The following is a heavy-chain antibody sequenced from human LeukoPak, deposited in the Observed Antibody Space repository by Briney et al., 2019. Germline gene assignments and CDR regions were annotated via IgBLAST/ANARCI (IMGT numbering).Heavy chain of an antibody. CDR2: INSDGSST. CDR3: ARGPKVDLFDY. J-gene: IGHJ4*02. Sequence: HPGGSLRLSCAASGFTFSSYWMHWVRQAPGKGLVWVSRINSDGSSTSYADSVKGRFTISRDNAKNTLYLQMNSLRAEDTAVYYCARGPKVDLFDYWGQGTLVTVSS. V-gene: IGHV3-74*01. CDR1: GFTFSSYW. D-gene: IGHD2-15*01.